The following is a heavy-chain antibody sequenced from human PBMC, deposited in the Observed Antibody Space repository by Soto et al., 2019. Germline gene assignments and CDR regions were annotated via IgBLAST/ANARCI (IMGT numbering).Heavy chain of an antibody. V-gene: IGHV4-34*01. CDR3: ASEPLGYYMDV. D-gene: IGHD3-3*02. Sequence: SETLSLTCAVYGGSFSGYYWSWIRQPPGKGLEWIGEINHSGSTNHNPSLKSRVTISVDTSKNQFSLKLSSVTAADTAVYYCASEPLGYYMDVWGKGTTVTVSS. J-gene: IGHJ6*03. CDR1: GGSFSGYY. CDR2: INHSGST.